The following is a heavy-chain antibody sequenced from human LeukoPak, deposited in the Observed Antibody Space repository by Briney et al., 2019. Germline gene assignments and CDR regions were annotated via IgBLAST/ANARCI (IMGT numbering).Heavy chain of an antibody. Sequence: GRSLRLSCAASGFTFSSYGMHWVRQVPGKGLEWVAVISYDGSNKYYADSVKGRFTISRDNSKNTLYLQMNSLRAEDTAVYYCAKDMDSSGCDYWGQGTLVTVSS. D-gene: IGHD6-19*01. V-gene: IGHV3-30*18. CDR3: AKDMDSSGCDY. CDR1: GFTFSSYG. CDR2: ISYDGSNK. J-gene: IGHJ4*02.